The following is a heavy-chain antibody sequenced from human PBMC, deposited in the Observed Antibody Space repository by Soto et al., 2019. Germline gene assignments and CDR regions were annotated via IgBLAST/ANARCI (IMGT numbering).Heavy chain of an antibody. CDR1: GGSISSYY. CDR2: IYYSGST. V-gene: IGHV4-59*01. Sequence: PSETLSLTCTVSGGSISSYYWSWIRQPPGEGLEWIGYIYYSGSTNYNPSLKSRVTISVDTSKNQFSLKLSSVTAADTAVYYCARGSPYYYGMDVWGQGTTVTVSS. J-gene: IGHJ6*02. CDR3: ARGSPYYYGMDV.